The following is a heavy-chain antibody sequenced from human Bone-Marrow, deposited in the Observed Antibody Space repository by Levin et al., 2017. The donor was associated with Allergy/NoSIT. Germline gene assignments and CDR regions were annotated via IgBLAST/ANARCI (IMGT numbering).Heavy chain of an antibody. CDR2: IYDAGRT. CDR3: ARVRFPGYHGSGSYYNEYYFDS. CDR1: GFTVSGYY. D-gene: IGHD3-10*01. J-gene: IGHJ4*02. Sequence: GGSLRLSCAASGFTVSGYYLSWVRQAPGKGLEWVSTIYDAGRTYYADSVKGRFTISRDNSKDTLYLQMNSLRADDTAVYYCARVRFPGYHGSGSYYNEYYFDSWGQGTLVTVSS. V-gene: IGHV3-53*01.